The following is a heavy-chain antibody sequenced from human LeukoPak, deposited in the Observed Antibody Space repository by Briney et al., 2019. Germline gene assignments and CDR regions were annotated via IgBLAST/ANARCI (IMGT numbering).Heavy chain of an antibody. D-gene: IGHD6-13*01. CDR3: ARGPPLRIAAAGTAAYY. CDR1: GYTFTSYD. Sequence: ASVKVSCKASGYTFTSYDINWVRQATGHGLEWMGWMNPNSGNTGYAQKFQGRVTITRNNSIRTAYMQLSSLSSEATALYYCARGPPLRIAAAGTAAYYWGQETLVTVSS. CDR2: MNPNSGNT. J-gene: IGHJ4*02. V-gene: IGHV1-8*03.